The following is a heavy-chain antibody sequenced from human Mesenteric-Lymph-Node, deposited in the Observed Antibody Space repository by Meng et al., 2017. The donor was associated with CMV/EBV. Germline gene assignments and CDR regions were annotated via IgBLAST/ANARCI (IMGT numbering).Heavy chain of an antibody. CDR1: GGSISSYY. D-gene: IGHD6-6*01. CDR3: ARGSYSSSSAGGY. CDR2: IYYSGST. J-gene: IGHJ4*02. V-gene: IGHV4-59*01. Sequence: SETLSLTCTVSGGSISSYYWSWIRQPPGKGLEWIGYIYYSGSTNYNPSLKSRVTISVDTSKNQFSLKLSSVTAADTAVYYCARGSYSSSSAGGYWGQGTLVTVSS.